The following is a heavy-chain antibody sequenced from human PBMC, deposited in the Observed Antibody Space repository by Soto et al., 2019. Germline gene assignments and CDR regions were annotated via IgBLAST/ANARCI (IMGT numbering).Heavy chain of an antibody. CDR2: ISGSGGST. J-gene: IGHJ3*02. CDR3: ARDSPYSASYKEDGFDI. D-gene: IGHD1-26*01. CDR1: GFTFSSYA. V-gene: IGHV3-23*01. Sequence: GGSLRLSCEVSGFTFSSYAMSWVRQAPGRGLEWVSSISGSGGSTYHADSVNGRFTISRDNSKNTVFLQMNSLRAEDTAVYYCARDSPYSASYKEDGFDIWGQGSLVTVSS.